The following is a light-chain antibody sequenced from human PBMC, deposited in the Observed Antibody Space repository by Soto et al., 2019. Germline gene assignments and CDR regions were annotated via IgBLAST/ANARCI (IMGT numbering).Light chain of an antibody. Sequence: IVLTQSPGTVSLSPGERATLSCRASENIAGTLLAWYKQRHGQPPTLLIYDTYGMATGIPDRFSGSGSGTDFTLTISRLEPEDFAVYYCQHYDDSRTFGPGTTVEIK. CDR3: QHYDDSRT. J-gene: IGKJ1*01. CDR1: ENIAGTL. CDR2: DTY. V-gene: IGKV3-20*01.